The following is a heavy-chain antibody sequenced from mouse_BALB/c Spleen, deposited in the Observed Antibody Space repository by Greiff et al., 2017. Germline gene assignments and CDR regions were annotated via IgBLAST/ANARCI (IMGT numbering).Heavy chain of an antibody. D-gene: IGHD2-4*01. Sequence: EVQGVESGGGLVKPGGSLKLSCAASGFTFSSYAMSWVRQTPEKRLEWVASISSGGSTYYPDSVKGRFTISRDNARNILYLQMSSLRSEDTAMYYCARGYYDYSWFAYWGQGTLVTVSA. V-gene: IGHV5-6-5*01. CDR3: ARGYYDYSWFAY. CDR2: ISSGGST. CDR1: GFTFSSYA. J-gene: IGHJ3*01.